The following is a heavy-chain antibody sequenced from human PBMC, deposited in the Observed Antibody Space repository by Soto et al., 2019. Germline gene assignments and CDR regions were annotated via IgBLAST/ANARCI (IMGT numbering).Heavy chain of an antibody. V-gene: IGHV4-4*02. Sequence: SETLSLTCAVSVGSISSSNWWSWVRQPPGKVLEWIGEIYHSGSTNYNPSLKSRVTISVDTSKNQFSLKLSSVTAADTAVYYCARHTVVGAIPFSWFDPWAQETLLTVSS. J-gene: IGHJ5*02. D-gene: IGHD1-26*01. CDR1: VGSISSSNW. CDR2: IYHSGST. CDR3: ARHTVVGAIPFSWFDP.